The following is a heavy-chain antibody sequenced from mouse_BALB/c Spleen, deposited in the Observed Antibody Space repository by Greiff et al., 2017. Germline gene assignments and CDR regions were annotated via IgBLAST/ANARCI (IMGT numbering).Heavy chain of an antibody. Sequence: QVQLQQPGAELVKPGASVKLSCKASGYTFTSYWMHWVKQRPGQGLEWIGEIDPSDSYTNYNQKFKGKATLTVDKSSSTAYMQLSSLTSEDSAVYYCARNYRDDPFDYWGQGTTLTVSS. CDR1: GYTFTSYW. D-gene: IGHD2-14*01. J-gene: IGHJ2*01. CDR3: ARNYRDDPFDY. V-gene: IGHV1-69*02. CDR2: IDPSDSYT.